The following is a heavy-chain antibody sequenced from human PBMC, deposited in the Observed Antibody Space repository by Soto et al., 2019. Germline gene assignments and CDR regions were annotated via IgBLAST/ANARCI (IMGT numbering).Heavy chain of an antibody. Sequence: EVQLVESGGGLVKPGGSLRLSCAASGFTFSSYSMNWVRQAPGKGLEWVSSISSSSSYIYYADSVKGRFTISRDNAKNSLYLQMNSLRAEDSAVYYCARVLGVTTSDYWGQGTLVTVSS. D-gene: IGHD4-17*01. V-gene: IGHV3-21*01. CDR3: ARVLGVTTSDY. J-gene: IGHJ4*02. CDR1: GFTFSSYS. CDR2: ISSSSSYI.